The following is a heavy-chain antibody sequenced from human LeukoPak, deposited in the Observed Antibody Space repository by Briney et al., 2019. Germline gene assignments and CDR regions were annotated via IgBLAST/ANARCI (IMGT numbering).Heavy chain of an antibody. CDR1: GGSFSGYY. J-gene: IGHJ6*03. CDR3: ARTTEGYAGGPGYSYYYYMDV. CDR2: IYYSGST. V-gene: IGHV4-59*01. D-gene: IGHD5-12*01. Sequence: PSETLSLTCAVYGGSFSGYYWSWIRQPPGKGLEWIGYIYYSGSTHYNPSLKSRVTISVETSKNQFSLKLRSVTAADTAVYYCARTTEGYAGGPGYSYYYYMDVWGKGTTVTFSS.